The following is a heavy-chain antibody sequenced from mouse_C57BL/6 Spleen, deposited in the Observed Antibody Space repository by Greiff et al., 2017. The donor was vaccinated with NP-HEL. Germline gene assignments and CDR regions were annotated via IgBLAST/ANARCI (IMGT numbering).Heavy chain of an antibody. CDR2: IYPRSGNT. J-gene: IGHJ4*01. V-gene: IGHV1-81*01. CDR1: GYTFTSYG. D-gene: IGHD3-2*02. Sequence: VHLVESGAELARPGASVKLSCKASGYTFTSYGISWVKQRTGQGLEWIGEIYPRSGNTYYNEKFKGKATLTADKSSSTAYMELRSLTSEDSAVYFCAKDSSGYGDYAMDYWGQGTSVTVSS. CDR3: AKDSSGYGDYAMDY.